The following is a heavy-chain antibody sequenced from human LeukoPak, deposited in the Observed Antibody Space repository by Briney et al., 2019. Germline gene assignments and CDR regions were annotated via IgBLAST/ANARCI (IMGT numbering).Heavy chain of an antibody. CDR2: IHTSGST. CDR1: GGSISSYY. CDR3: SRGSSGSYWLY. Sequence: PSETLSLACTVSGGSISSYYWSRIRQPAGKGLEWIGRIHTSGSTNYNPSLKSRVTMSVDTSKNQFSLKLSSVTAADTAVYYFSRGSSGSYWLYWGQGTLVTVSS. V-gene: IGHV4-4*07. D-gene: IGHD1-26*01. J-gene: IGHJ4*02.